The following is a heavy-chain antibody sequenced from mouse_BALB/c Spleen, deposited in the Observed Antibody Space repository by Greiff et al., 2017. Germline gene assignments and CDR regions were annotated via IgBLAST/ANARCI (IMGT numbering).Heavy chain of an antibody. Sequence: EVQLVESGGDLVKPGGSLKLSCAASGFTFSSYGMSWVRQTPDKRLEWVATISSGGSYTYYPDSVKGRFTISSDNAKNTLYLQMSSLKSEDTAMYYCARVDGSGYFDYWGQGTTLTVSS. CDR2: ISSGGSYT. V-gene: IGHV5-6*01. J-gene: IGHJ2*01. CDR1: GFTFSSYG. D-gene: IGHD1-1*01. CDR3: ARVDGSGYFDY.